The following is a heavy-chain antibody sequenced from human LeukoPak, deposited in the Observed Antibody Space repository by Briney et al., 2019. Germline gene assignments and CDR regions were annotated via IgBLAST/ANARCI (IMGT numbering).Heavy chain of an antibody. CDR1: GFTFSSYA. V-gene: IGHV3-23*01. Sequence: GGSLRLSCAGSGFTFSSYAMSWVRQAPGKGLEWVSAISGRGDSTYYVDSVRGRFTISRDNSRNTLYLQMNNLRAEDTAIYYWANRPNYYYMDLWGKGTTVTVSS. J-gene: IGHJ6*03. CDR3: ANRPNYYYMDL. CDR2: ISGRGDST.